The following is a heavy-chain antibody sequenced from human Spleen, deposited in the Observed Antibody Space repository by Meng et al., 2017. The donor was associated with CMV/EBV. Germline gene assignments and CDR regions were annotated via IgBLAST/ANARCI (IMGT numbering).Heavy chain of an antibody. V-gene: IGHV4-4*02. CDR2: IYNSGNT. Sequence: TSASSGVPISSTNWWSWVRQSPGKGLEWIGEIYNSGNTNYNPSLESRVTISADKPKNQFSLKLTSVTAADTAVYYCAGDTLGNPFDYWGQGILVTVSS. J-gene: IGHJ4*02. CDR1: GVPISSTNW. CDR3: AGDTLGNPFDY. D-gene: IGHD6-13*01.